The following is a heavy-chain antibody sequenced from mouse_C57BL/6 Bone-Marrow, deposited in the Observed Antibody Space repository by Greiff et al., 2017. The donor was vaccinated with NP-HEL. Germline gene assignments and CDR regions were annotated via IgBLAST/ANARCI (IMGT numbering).Heavy chain of an antibody. CDR2: INPNNGGT. V-gene: IGHV1-26*01. CDR1: GYTFTDYY. Sequence: EVQLQQSGPELVKPGASVEISCKASGYTFTDYYMNWVKQSHGKSLEWIGDINPNNGGTSYNQKFKGKATLTVDKSSSTAYMELRSLTSEDSAVYYCARQLRPSYAMDYWGQGTSVTVSS. J-gene: IGHJ4*01. D-gene: IGHD3-2*02. CDR3: ARQLRPSYAMDY.